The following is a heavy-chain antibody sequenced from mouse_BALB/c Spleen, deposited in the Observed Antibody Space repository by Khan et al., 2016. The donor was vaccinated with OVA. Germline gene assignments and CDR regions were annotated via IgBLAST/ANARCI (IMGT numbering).Heavy chain of an antibody. CDR1: GYTFTTYT. J-gene: IGHJ3*01. V-gene: IGHV1-4*01. Sequence: VQLQESGAELARPGASVKMSCKASGYTFTTYTMHWVQQRPGQGLEWIGYINPSNGYTNYNQKFKDQFTLTADKSSSTAYMQLSSLTSDYSAVYYCAREGAYYRSDGWFSYWGQGTLVTVSA. CDR2: INPSNGYT. D-gene: IGHD2-14*01. CDR3: AREGAYYRSDGWFSY.